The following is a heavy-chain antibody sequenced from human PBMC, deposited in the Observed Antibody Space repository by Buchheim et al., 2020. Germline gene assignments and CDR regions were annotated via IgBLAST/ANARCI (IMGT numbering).Heavy chain of an antibody. D-gene: IGHD3-22*01. CDR1: GGTFSSYA. CDR2: IIPVLGIA. CDR3: ASSKYYYDSSGFRMDV. V-gene: IGHV1-69*04. Sequence: QVQLVQSGAEVKKPGSSVKVSCKASGGTFSSYAISWVRQAPGQGLEWMGRIIPVLGIANYAQKFQGRVTITADKSTSTAYMVLSSLRSEDTAVYYCASSKYYYDSSGFRMDVWGQGTT. J-gene: IGHJ6*02.